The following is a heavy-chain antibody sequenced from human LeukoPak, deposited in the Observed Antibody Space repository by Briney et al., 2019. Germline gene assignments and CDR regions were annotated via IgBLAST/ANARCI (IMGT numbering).Heavy chain of an antibody. V-gene: IGHV3-74*01. CDR2: INSDGSST. D-gene: IGHD3-10*01. CDR1: GFTFSNYG. CDR3: ASLDGSGTFDY. Sequence: GGSLRLSCAASGFTFSNYGMHWVRQAPGKGLVWVSRINSDGSSTSYADSVKGRFTISRDNAKNTLYLQMNSLRAEDTAVYYCASLDGSGTFDYWGQGTLVTVSS. J-gene: IGHJ4*02.